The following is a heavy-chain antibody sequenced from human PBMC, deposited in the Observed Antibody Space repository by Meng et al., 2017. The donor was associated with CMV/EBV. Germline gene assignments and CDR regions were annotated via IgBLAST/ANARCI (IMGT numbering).Heavy chain of an antibody. CDR2: IYYSGST. Sequence: LRLSCTVSGGSISSGGYYWSWIRQHPGKGLEWIGYIYYSGSTYYNPSLKSRVTISVDTSKNQFSLKLSSVTAADTAVYYCARKHCGGDCSLDYWGQGTLVTVSS. J-gene: IGHJ4*02. CDR1: GGSISSGGYY. CDR3: ARKHCGGDCSLDY. D-gene: IGHD2-21*01. V-gene: IGHV4-31*03.